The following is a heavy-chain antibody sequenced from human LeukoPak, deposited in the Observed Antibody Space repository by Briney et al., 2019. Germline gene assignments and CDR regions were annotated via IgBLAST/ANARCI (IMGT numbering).Heavy chain of an antibody. Sequence: GRSLRLSCAASGFTFDDYAMHWVRQAPGKGLEWVSGISWNSDNIGYADSVKGRFTISRDNAKNSLYLQMNSLRAEDTAVYYCASWWDSSSHDAFDYWGQGTLVTVSS. CDR2: ISWNSDNI. D-gene: IGHD6-13*01. V-gene: IGHV3-9*01. J-gene: IGHJ4*02. CDR3: ASWWDSSSHDAFDY. CDR1: GFTFDDYA.